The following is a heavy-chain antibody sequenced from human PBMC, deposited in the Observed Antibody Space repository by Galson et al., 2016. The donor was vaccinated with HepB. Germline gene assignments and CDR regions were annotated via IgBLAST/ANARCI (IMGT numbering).Heavy chain of an antibody. CDR3: ARAATALRSGWRTLAPRFYYNGMDV. CDR1: GDSVSNKNVA. CDR2: TYSKSKWHY. J-gene: IGHJ6*02. D-gene: IGHD6-19*01. V-gene: IGHV6-1*01. Sequence: CAISGDSVSNKNVAWNWIRQSPSRGLEWLGGTYSKSKWHYDYADSVKSRITINTDTSKNQFSLQLSPGTTEDTAVYYCARAATALRSGWRTLAPRFYYNGMDVWGQGTTVTVSS.